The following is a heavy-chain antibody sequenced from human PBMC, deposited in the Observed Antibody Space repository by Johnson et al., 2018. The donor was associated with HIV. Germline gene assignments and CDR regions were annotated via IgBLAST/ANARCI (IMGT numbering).Heavy chain of an antibody. Sequence: QVQLVESGGGVVQPGKSLRLSCAASGFIFSGFGLHWVRPAPGKGLEWVASISSDGGNKYYADSVRGRITISRDNSKNILYLQMNSLRPEDTAVYYCARERFSDMLTGYHAFDGWGQGTMVTVSS. CDR3: ARERFSDMLTGYHAFDG. J-gene: IGHJ3*01. V-gene: IGHV3-30*03. CDR2: ISSDGGNK. D-gene: IGHD3-9*01. CDR1: GFIFSGFG.